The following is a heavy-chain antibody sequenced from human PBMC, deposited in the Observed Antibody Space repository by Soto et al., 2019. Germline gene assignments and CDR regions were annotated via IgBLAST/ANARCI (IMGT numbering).Heavy chain of an antibody. D-gene: IGHD1-20*01. CDR2: ISYDGSNK. CDR1: GFTFSSYG. V-gene: IGHV3-30*18. J-gene: IGHJ6*02. Sequence: QVQLVESGGGVVQPGRSLRLSCAASGFTFSSYGMHWVRQAPGKGLEWVAVISYDGSNKYYADSVKGRFTISRDNSKNTLYLQMNSLSAEDTAVYYCAKGTYNWNDYGMDVWGQGTTVTVSS. CDR3: AKGTYNWNDYGMDV.